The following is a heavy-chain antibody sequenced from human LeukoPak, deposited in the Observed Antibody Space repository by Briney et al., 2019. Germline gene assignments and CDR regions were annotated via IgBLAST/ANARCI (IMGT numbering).Heavy chain of an antibody. CDR1: GFTFNIYA. J-gene: IGHJ4*02. V-gene: IGHV3-23*01. CDR3: ARDLGGSYSTDH. CDR2: ISGSDGST. D-gene: IGHD1-26*01. Sequence: GGSLRLSCAASGFTFNIYAMSWVRQAQGRGLGGAPVISGSDGSTTYYADSVKGRFTISRDNSKNTLYVQMNSLRAEDTAEYCCARDLGGSYSTDHWGQGTLVTVSS.